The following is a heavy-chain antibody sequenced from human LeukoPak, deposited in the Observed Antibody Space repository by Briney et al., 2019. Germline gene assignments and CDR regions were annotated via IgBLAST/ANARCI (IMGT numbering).Heavy chain of an antibody. Sequence: PGGSLRLSCAASGSTFSSYAVSWVRQAPGKGLEWVSAISGSGGSTYYADSVKGRFTISRDNSKNTLYLQMNSLRAEDTAVYYCANSFRYFDWIPFDYWGQGTLVIVSS. CDR1: GSTFSSYA. J-gene: IGHJ4*02. CDR2: ISGSGGST. CDR3: ANSFRYFDWIPFDY. V-gene: IGHV3-23*01. D-gene: IGHD3-9*01.